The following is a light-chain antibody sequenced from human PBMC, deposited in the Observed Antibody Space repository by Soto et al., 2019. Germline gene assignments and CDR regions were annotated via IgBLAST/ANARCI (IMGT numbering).Light chain of an antibody. J-gene: IGLJ1*01. V-gene: IGLV2-11*01. CDR3: CSYAGGYIYV. CDR1: SSDVGGHDY. Sequence: QSALTQPRSVSGSPGQSVTISCTGTSSDVGGHDYVSWYQQHPGKAPKVMIYDVSKRPSGVPDRFSGSKSGNTASLTISGLRAEDEADYYCCSYAGGYIYVFGTGTKVTVL. CDR2: DVS.